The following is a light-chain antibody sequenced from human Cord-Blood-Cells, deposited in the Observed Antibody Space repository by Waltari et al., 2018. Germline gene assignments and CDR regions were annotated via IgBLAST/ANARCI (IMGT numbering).Light chain of an antibody. CDR2: EVS. Sequence: QSALTQPPSASQSPGQSVTISCTGTSSDVGGYNYVSWYQQHPGKAPNLTIYEVSKRPSGVPDRFPGSKSGHTAALTVSGLQAEDEADYYCSSYAGSNNYVFGTGTKVTVL. CDR1: SSDVGGYNY. J-gene: IGLJ1*01. V-gene: IGLV2-8*01. CDR3: SSYAGSNNYV.